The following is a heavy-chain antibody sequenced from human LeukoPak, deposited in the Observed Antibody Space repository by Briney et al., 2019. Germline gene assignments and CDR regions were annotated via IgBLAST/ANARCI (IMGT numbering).Heavy chain of an antibody. Sequence: SETLSLTCSVSGQYVRSGYYWGWLRQSPGKGVEWIGSVYQTGSTDYNPSLKSRVTILLDTSRNQFSLRVTSVTAADTALYYCARGGIRGGIDNWFDPWGQGTRVTVSS. J-gene: IGHJ5*02. V-gene: IGHV4-38-2*02. CDR3: ARGGIRGGIDNWFDP. CDR1: GQYVRSGYY. D-gene: IGHD3-10*01. CDR2: VYQTGST.